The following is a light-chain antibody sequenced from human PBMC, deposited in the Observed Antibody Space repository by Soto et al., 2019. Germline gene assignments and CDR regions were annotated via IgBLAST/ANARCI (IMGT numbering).Light chain of an antibody. V-gene: IGLV2-14*01. Sequence: SALTQPASVSGSPGQSITISCTGTSSDVGGYNYVSWYQQHPGKDPKLMIYEVSNRPSGVSNRFSGSKSGNTASLTISGLXAEDEADYYCSSYTSGSTLHLFGSGTKVTVL. CDR1: SSDVGGYNY. CDR2: EVS. CDR3: SSYTSGSTLHL. J-gene: IGLJ1*01.